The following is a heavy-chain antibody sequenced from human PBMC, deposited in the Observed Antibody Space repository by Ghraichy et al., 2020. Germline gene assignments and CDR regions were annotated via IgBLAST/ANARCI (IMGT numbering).Heavy chain of an antibody. CDR2: IYYSGST. J-gene: IGHJ5*02. D-gene: IGHD3-10*01. Sequence: SQTLSLTCTVSGGSISSGGYYWSWIRQHPGKGLEWIGYIYYSGSTYYNPSLKSRVTISVDTSKNQFSLKLSSVTAADTAVYYCAREIITMVQGVKDWFDPWGQGTLVTVSS. CDR3: AREIITMVQGVKDWFDP. CDR1: GGSISSGGYY. V-gene: IGHV4-31*03.